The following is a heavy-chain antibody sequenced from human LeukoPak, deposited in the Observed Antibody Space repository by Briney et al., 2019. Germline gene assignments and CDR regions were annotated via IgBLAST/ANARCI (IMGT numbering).Heavy chain of an antibody. CDR3: ARTRMAARLRAYYYYMDV. CDR1: GGSFSGYY. D-gene: IGHD6-6*01. Sequence: SETLSLTCAVYGGSFSGYYWSWIRQPPGKGLEWIGEINHSGSTNYNPSLKSRVTISVDTSKNQFSLKLSSVTAADTAVYYCARTRMAARLRAYYYYMDVWGKGTTVTVSS. CDR2: INHSGST. J-gene: IGHJ6*03. V-gene: IGHV4-34*01.